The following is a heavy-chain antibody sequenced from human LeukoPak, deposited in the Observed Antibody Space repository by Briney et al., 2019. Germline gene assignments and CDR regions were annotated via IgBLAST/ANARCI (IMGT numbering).Heavy chain of an antibody. Sequence: GGSLRLSCAASGFTFSSYSMNWVRQAPGKGLEWVSSISSSSSYIYYADSVKGRFTISRDNAKNSLYLQMNSLRAEDTAVYYCARDGTNTVTFDYWGQGTLVTVSS. D-gene: IGHD4-17*01. V-gene: IGHV3-21*01. CDR2: ISSSSSYI. J-gene: IGHJ4*02. CDR3: ARDGTNTVTFDY. CDR1: GFTFSSYS.